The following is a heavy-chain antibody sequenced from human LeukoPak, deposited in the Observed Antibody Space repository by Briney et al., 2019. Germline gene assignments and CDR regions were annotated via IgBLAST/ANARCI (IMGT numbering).Heavy chain of an antibody. D-gene: IGHD3-22*01. Sequence: PGGSLRLSCAASGFTFRSYWMHWVRQVPGKGLVWVSRIDAEGTTTTYADSVEGRFTISRDNAENTLYLQMNSLRAEDTAVYYCARRYHYDSSGYQFDYWGQGTLVTVSS. CDR1: GFTFRSYW. CDR2: IDAEGTTT. V-gene: IGHV3-74*01. J-gene: IGHJ4*02. CDR3: ARRYHYDSSGYQFDY.